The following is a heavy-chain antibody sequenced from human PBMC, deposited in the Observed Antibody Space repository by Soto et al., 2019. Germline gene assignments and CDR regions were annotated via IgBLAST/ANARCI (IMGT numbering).Heavy chain of an antibody. Sequence: GASVKVSCKASGYTFTSYDINWVRQATRQGLEWMGWMNPNSGNTGYAQKFQGRVTMTRNTSISTAYMELSSLRSEDTAVYYCARGSFDQHAIYYYYYGMDVWGQGTTVTVSS. CDR1: GYTFTSYD. CDR3: ARGSFDQHAIYYYYYGMDV. D-gene: IGHD2-2*01. J-gene: IGHJ6*02. CDR2: MNPNSGNT. V-gene: IGHV1-8*01.